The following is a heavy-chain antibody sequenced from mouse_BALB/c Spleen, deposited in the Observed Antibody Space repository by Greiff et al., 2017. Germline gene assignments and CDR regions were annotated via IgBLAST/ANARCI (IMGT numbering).Heavy chain of an antibody. Sequence: QVQLQQSGAELVRPGASVTLSCKASGYTFTDYEMHWVKQTPVHGLEWIGAIDPETGGTAYNQKFKGKATLTADKSSSTAYMELRSLTSEDSAVYYCTRSEDGKGGLWDYWGQGTSVTVSS. V-gene: IGHV1-15*01. CDR2: IDPETGGT. CDR1: GYTFTDYE. CDR3: TRSEDGKGGLWDY. J-gene: IGHJ4*01. D-gene: IGHD2-1*01.